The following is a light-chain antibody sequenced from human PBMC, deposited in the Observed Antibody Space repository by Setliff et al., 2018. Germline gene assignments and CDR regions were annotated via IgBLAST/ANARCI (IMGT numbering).Light chain of an antibody. J-gene: IGLJ1*01. Sequence: QSALTQPPSASGSPGQSVTISCTGTSSDVGGYNYVSWYQQHPGKAPKLMIYEVSKWPSGVPDRFSGSKSGNKASLTVSGLQAEDEADYYCSSYAGSNNYVFGTGTKVTVL. CDR1: SSDVGGYNY. V-gene: IGLV2-8*01. CDR2: EVS. CDR3: SSYAGSNNYV.